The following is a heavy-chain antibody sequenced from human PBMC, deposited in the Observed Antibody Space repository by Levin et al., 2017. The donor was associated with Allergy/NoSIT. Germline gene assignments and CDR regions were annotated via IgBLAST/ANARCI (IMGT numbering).Heavy chain of an antibody. CDR3: ARHSESSGWYATSPIDY. CDR2: IYPGDSDT. J-gene: IGHJ4*02. Sequence: PGESLKISCKGSGYSFTSYWIGWVRQMPGKGLEWMGIIYPGDSDTRYSPSFQGQVTISADKSISTAYLQWSSLKASDTAMYYCARHSESSGWYATSPIDYWGQGTLVTVSS. V-gene: IGHV5-51*01. CDR1: GYSFTSYW. D-gene: IGHD6-19*01.